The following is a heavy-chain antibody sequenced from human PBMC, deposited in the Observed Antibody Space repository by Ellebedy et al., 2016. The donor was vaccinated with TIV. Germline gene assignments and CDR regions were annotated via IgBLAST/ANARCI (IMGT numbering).Heavy chain of an antibody. D-gene: IGHD3-10*01. J-gene: IGHJ6*03. Sequence: SETLSLXXTVSGGSISSSSYYWGWIRQPQGKGLEWIGEINHSGSTNYNPSLKSRVTISVDTSKNQFSLKLSSVTAADTAVYYCARCPRMVRGKTGYYYMDVWGKGTTVTVSS. CDR1: GGSISSSSYY. CDR3: ARCPRMVRGKTGYYYMDV. V-gene: IGHV4-39*07. CDR2: INHSGST.